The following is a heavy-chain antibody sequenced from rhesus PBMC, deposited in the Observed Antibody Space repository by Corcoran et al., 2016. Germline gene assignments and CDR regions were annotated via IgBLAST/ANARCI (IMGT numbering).Heavy chain of an antibody. CDR3: AREDSNRLDI. CDR2: IYGHSAST. J-gene: IGHJ2*01. CDR1: GASISDYYY. D-gene: IGHD1-1*01. Sequence: QVQLQESGPGLVKPAETLSLTCAVSGASISDYYYWNWIRQPPGKGLEWIGNIYGHSASTYSTPSLKSRVTISKDTSKNQFFLKLSSVTAADTAVYYCAREDSNRLDIWGPGTPITISS. V-gene: IGHV4S9*01.